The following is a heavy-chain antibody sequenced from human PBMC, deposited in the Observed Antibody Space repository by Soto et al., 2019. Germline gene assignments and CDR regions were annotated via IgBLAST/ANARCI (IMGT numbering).Heavy chain of an antibody. CDR1: GGSISSYY. CDR2: IYYSGST. J-gene: IGHJ6*02. V-gene: IGHV4-59*01. CDR3: ARGGRSVVVPAAAPHYYYYGMDV. Sequence: QVQLQESGPGLVKPSETLSLTCTVSGGSISSYYWSWIRQPPGKGLEWIGYIYYSGSTNYNPSLKSRVTISVDTSKNQFSLKLSSVTAADTAVYYCARGGRSVVVPAAAPHYYYYGMDVWGQGTTVTVSS. D-gene: IGHD2-2*01.